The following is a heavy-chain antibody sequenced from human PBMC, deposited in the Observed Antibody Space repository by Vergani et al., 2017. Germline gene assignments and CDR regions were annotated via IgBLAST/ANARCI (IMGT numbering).Heavy chain of an antibody. CDR2: TYYRSKWYN. J-gene: IGHJ5*02. D-gene: IGHD6-13*01. Sequence: QVQLQQSGPGLVKPSQTLSLTCAISGDSVSSNSAAWNWIRQSPSRGLEWLGRTYYRSKWYNDYAVSVKSRITINPDTSKNQFSLQLNSVTPEDTAVYSCARAGARGYSPPNTWFDPWGQGTLVTVSS. V-gene: IGHV6-1*01. CDR3: ARAGARGYSPPNTWFDP. CDR1: GDSVSSNSAA.